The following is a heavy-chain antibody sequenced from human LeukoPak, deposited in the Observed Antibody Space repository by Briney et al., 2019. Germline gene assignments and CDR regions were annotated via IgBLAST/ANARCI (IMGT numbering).Heavy chain of an antibody. V-gene: IGHV3-53*01. CDR3: ARDPSGYYSRLYYYYGMDV. J-gene: IGHJ6*02. CDR1: GFTFSNYA. D-gene: IGHD3-3*01. CDR2: IYSGGNT. Sequence: TGGSLRLSCAASGFTFSNYAMSWVRQAPGKGLEWVSVIYSGGNTYYADSVKGRFTISRDNSKNILFLQMNSLRAEDTAVYYCARDPSGYYSRLYYYYGMDVWGQGTTVTVSS.